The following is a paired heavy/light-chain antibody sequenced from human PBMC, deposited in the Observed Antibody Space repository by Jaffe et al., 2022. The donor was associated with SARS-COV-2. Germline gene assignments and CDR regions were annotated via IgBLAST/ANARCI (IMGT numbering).Heavy chain of an antibody. Sequence: EVQLLESGGGLVQPGGSLRLSCAASGFTFSSSAMSWVRQAPGKGLEWVSSISSGGGSTYYADSVKGRYTISRDNSKNTLYLQMNSLRAEDTAVYYCAKSGSSWYVESWFDPWGQGTLVTVSS. V-gene: IGHV3-23*01. D-gene: IGHD6-13*01. CDR2: ISSGGGST. J-gene: IGHJ5*02. CDR1: GFTFSSSA. CDR3: AKSGSSWYVESWFDP.
Light chain of an antibody. CDR1: NSNIGNNY. V-gene: IGLV1-51*01. Sequence: QSVLTQPPSVSAAPGQKVTISCSGSNSNIGNNYVSWYQQLPGTAPKLLIYDNDKRPSGIPDRFSGSKSGTSATLGITGLQTGDEADYYCGSWDSSLSAGVFGGGTKLTVL. CDR3: GSWDSSLSAGV. J-gene: IGLJ3*02. CDR2: DND.